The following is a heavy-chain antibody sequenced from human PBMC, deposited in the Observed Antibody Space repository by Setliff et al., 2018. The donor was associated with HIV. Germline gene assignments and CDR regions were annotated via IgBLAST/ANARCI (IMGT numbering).Heavy chain of an antibody. J-gene: IGHJ6*02. CDR2: IIPILGSA. CDR3: ARDHGWCSISTCQLGDFYYYGMDV. V-gene: IGHV1-69*05. CDR1: GGTFSNYA. Sequence: SVKVSCKASGGTFSNYAISWVRQAPGQGLEWMGGIIPILGSANYAQKFQGRVTITTDEFTSTAYIEVSSLRYEDTAVYYCARDHGWCSISTCQLGDFYYYGMDVWGQGTTVTV. D-gene: IGHD2-2*01.